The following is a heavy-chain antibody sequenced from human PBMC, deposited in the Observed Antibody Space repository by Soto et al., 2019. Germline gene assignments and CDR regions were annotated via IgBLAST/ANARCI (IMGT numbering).Heavy chain of an antibody. CDR3: ARDSGYDILTGYANYFDY. D-gene: IGHD3-9*01. Sequence: ASVKVSCKASGYTFSNYDISWVRQAPGQGLEWMGWISAYNGNTNYAQKLQGRVTMTTDTSTSTAYMELRSLRSDDTAMYYCARDSGYDILTGYANYFDYWGQGTLVTVSS. CDR1: GYTFSNYD. J-gene: IGHJ4*02. CDR2: ISAYNGNT. V-gene: IGHV1-18*01.